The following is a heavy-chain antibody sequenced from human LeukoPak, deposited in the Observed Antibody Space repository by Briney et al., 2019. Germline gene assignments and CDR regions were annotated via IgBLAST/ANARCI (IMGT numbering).Heavy chain of an antibody. CDR2: IYYSGST. V-gene: IGHV4-59*01. J-gene: IGHJ1*01. CDR3: ARGRLYCSSTSCYALYFQH. CDR1: GGSISSYY. D-gene: IGHD2-2*01. Sequence: SETLSLTCTVSGGSISSYYWSWIRQPPGKGLEWIGYIYYSGSTNYNPSLKSRVTISVDTSKNQFSLKLSSVTAADTAVYYCARGRLYCSSTSCYALYFQHWGQGTLVTVSS.